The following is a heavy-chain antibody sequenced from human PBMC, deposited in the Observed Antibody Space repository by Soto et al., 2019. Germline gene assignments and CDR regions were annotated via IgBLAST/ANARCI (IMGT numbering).Heavy chain of an antibody. J-gene: IGHJ6*02. Sequence: SETLSLTCTVSGGSISSGDYYWSWIRQPPGKGLEWIGYIYYSGSTYYNPSLKSRVTISVDTSKNQFSLKLSSVTAADTAVYYCARDAKRTKLDGMDVWGQGTKVTVSS. V-gene: IGHV4-30-4*02. CDR3: ARDAKRTKLDGMDV. CDR1: GGSISSGDYY. CDR2: IYYSGST.